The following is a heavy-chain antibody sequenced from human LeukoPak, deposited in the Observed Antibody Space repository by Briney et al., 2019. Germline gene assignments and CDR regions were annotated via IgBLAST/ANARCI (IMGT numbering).Heavy chain of an antibody. CDR2: IYSSGST. J-gene: IGHJ5*02. CDR1: GDSISTYY. CDR3: ARHVRFYYDTSGYYFDP. D-gene: IGHD3-22*01. V-gene: IGHV4-59*08. Sequence: SETLSLTCTVSGDSISTYYWSWIRQPPGKGLEWIGHIYSSGSTKYNPSLKSRVTISVDTSKNQFSLKLSSVTAADTAVYYCARHVRFYYDTSGYYFDPWGQGTLVTVSS.